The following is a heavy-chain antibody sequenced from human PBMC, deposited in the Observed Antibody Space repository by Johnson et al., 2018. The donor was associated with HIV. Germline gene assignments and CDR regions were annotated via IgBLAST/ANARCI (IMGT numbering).Heavy chain of an antibody. Sequence: VQLVESGGGVVQPGRSLRLSCAASGFTFSSYAMHWVRQAPGKGLEWVSLISWDGGSTYYADSVKGRFTIARDNSKNSLYLQMNSLRAEDTAVYYCARKQWLEIPSDAFDIWGQGTMVTVSS. D-gene: IGHD6-19*01. CDR2: ISWDGGST. CDR3: ARKQWLEIPSDAFDI. CDR1: GFTFSSYA. V-gene: IGHV3-43D*04. J-gene: IGHJ3*02.